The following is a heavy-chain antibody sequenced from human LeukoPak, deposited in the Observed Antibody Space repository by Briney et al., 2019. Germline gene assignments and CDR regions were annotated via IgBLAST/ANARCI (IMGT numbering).Heavy chain of an antibody. Sequence: PGGSPRLSCAASGFTFSSYAMSWVRQAPGKGLEWVSIISASGGSTYYADSVKGRFTISRDKSKNYLQMNSLRGDDTAIYYCAKDVRVGEYYGSGSYFDYWGQGTLVTVSS. V-gene: IGHV3-23*01. J-gene: IGHJ4*02. D-gene: IGHD3-10*01. CDR2: ISASGGST. CDR3: AKDVRVGEYYGSGSYFDY. CDR1: GFTFSSYA.